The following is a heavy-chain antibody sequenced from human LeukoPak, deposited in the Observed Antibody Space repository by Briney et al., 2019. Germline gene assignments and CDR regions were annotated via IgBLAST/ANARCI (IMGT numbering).Heavy chain of an antibody. Sequence: GGALRLSCAASGFTFSSYSMNWVRQAPGRGLEWVSYISSSSSTIYDADSVKGRFTISRDKSKNSLYLQMNSLRAEDTAVYYCARAHHRRVYDYVWGSYPYWGQGTLVTVSS. D-gene: IGHD3-16*02. J-gene: IGHJ4*02. V-gene: IGHV3-48*01. CDR3: ARAHHRRVYDYVWGSYPY. CDR2: ISSSSSTI. CDR1: GFTFSSYS.